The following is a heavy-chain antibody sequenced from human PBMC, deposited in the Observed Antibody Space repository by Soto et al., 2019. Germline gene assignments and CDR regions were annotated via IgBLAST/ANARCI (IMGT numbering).Heavy chain of an antibody. CDR1: GSTFSNYG. J-gene: IGHJ4*02. Sequence: VQLVESGGGVVQPGRSLRLSCAASGSTFSNYGMHWVRQAPGKGPEWVAVIWYDGSNKYYGESVKGRFSISRDNSKNTLFLDINSLRTEDMAVYYCARDGGGHGPSCFDSWGQGSLVIVSS. V-gene: IGHV3-33*01. CDR3: ARDGGGHGPSCFDS. CDR2: IWYDGSNK. D-gene: IGHD3-16*01.